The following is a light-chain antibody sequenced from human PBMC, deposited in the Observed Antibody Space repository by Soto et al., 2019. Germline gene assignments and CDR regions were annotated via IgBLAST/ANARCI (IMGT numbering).Light chain of an antibody. CDR1: SGHSSYI. CDR2: LEGSGSF. CDR3: ETWDINTHVV. Sequence: QLVLTQSSSASASLGSSVKLTCTLSSGHSSYIIAWHQQQPGKAPRYLMNLEGSGSFNKGSGVPDRFSGSSSGADRYLTISNLQFEHEADYYCETWDINTHVVFGGGTKLTVL. V-gene: IGLV4-60*02. J-gene: IGLJ2*01.